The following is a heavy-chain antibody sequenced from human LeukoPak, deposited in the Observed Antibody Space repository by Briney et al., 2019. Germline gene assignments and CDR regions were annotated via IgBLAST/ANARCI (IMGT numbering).Heavy chain of an antibody. CDR2: IIPIFGTA. V-gene: IGHV1-69*13. Sequence: SVKVSCKASRGTFSSYAISWVRQAPGQGLEWMGGIIPIFGTAIYAQKLQGRVTITADDSTSTAYMELSSLRSEDTAVYYCARDRPGRHCSTTRCYIASPFDPWGQGTLVTVSS. J-gene: IGHJ5*02. D-gene: IGHD2-2*02. CDR1: RGTFSSYA. CDR3: ARDRPGRHCSTTRCYIASPFDP.